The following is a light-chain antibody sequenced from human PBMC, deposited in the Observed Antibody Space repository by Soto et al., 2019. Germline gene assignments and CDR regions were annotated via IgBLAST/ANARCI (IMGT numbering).Light chain of an antibody. CDR3: AAWDDRLDVYV. J-gene: IGLJ1*01. CDR2: STS. V-gene: IGLV1-44*01. Sequence: QSALAQPPSASGTPGQIVAISCSASSSNIGSNTVTWYQQLPGTAPKLLIYSTSQRSSGVPGRFSGSKSGASASLSISGLQSEDEADYYCAAWDDRLDVYVLGTGTKV. CDR1: SSNIGSNT.